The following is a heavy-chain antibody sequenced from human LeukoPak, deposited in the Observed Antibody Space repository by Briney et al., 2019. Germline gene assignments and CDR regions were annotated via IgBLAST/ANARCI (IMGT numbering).Heavy chain of an antibody. V-gene: IGHV3-48*01. CDR1: GFIFNAHS. CDR3: AKGTGASAWLADY. CDR2: ISGSGSSI. J-gene: IGHJ4*02. Sequence: GGSLRLSCAASGFIFNAHSINWARQAPGKGLEWVSYISGSGSSIDYADSVGGRFTIYRDSAKNSVYLQMNNLRAEDTAVYYCAKGTGASAWLADYWGQGTLVTVSS. D-gene: IGHD6-19*01.